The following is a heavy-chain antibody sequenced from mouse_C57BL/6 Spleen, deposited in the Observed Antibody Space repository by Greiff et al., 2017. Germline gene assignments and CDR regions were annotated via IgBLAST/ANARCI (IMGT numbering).Heavy chain of an antibody. D-gene: IGHD1-1*01. CDR3: AKNVAHYYAMDY. Sequence: VKLMESGPGLVQPSQSLSITCTVSGFSLTSYGVHWVRQSPGKGLEWLGVIWRGGSTDYNAAFMSRLSITKDNSKSQVFFKMNSLQADDTAIYYCAKNVAHYYAMDYWGQGTSVTVSS. CDR1: GFSLTSYG. CDR2: IWRGGST. V-gene: IGHV2-5*01. J-gene: IGHJ4*01.